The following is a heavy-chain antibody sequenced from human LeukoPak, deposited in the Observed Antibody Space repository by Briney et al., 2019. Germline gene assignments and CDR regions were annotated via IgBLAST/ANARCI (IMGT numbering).Heavy chain of an antibody. V-gene: IGHV4-39*02. D-gene: IGHD3-10*01. CDR1: GGSTSSSSFY. CDR3: AREGPYGSGSCFNF. J-gene: IGHJ4*02. Sequence: SETLSLTCTVSGGSTSSSSFYWGWIRQPPGKGLEWIGTIYYSGSAFYNASLMGRVTMSVDTSKNQFSLKLSSVTAADTAVYYCAREGPYGSGSCFNFWGQGTLVIVSS. CDR2: IYYSGSA.